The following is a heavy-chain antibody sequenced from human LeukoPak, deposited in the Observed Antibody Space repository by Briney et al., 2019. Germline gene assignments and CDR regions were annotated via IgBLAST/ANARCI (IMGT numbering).Heavy chain of an antibody. CDR3: ARAMRWTSGPVELGWFDR. CDR1: GDSFSDYY. J-gene: IGHJ5*02. Sequence: SETLSPACNFSGDSFSDYYWTWIRRPPGGRLEWIGHVYFRGTTKYNPSLKNRVSISVDTSKNQVYLTLSSVTPADTAVYYCARAMRWTSGPVELGWFDRWGQGTRVIVSS. D-gene: IGHD1-1*01. CDR2: VYFRGTT. V-gene: IGHV4-59*01.